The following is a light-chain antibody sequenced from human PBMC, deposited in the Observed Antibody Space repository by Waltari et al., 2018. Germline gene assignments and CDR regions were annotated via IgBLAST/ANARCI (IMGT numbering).Light chain of an antibody. CDR1: QSISRW. CDR2: QAS. CDR3: QQYHNFPYT. Sequence: DIQMTQSPSTLSASVGDRVTITCRASQSISRWSAWYQQKPGKAPKLLIYQASTLESGVPSRFIGSVSGTEFTLTISSLQPDDFATYYCQQYHNFPYTFGQGTKLEIK. V-gene: IGKV1-5*03. J-gene: IGKJ2*01.